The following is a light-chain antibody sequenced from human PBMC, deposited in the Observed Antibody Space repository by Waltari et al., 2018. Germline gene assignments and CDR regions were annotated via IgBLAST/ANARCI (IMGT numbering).Light chain of an antibody. V-gene: IGKV2-28*01. CDR2: LGS. CDR1: QSLLHSNGYSY. CDR3: MQTLQTPFT. J-gene: IGKJ3*01. Sequence: DIVMTQSPLSLPVTPGEPASISCRSSQSLLHSNGYSYLAWYLQKAGQSPQLLIYLGSNRASGVPDRFSGSGSGTSFTLKISRVEAEDVGVYYCMQTLQTPFTFGPGTKVDIK.